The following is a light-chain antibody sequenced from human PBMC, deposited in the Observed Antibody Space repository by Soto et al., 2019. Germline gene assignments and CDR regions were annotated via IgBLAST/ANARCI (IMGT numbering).Light chain of an antibody. CDR3: AAWDDSLNGVV. CDR2: PNN. CDR1: SSNIGSNT. Sequence: QLVLTQAPSASGTPGQRVTIACSGSSSNIGSNTVNWYQLLPGTAPKLLIYPNNDRPSGVPDRFSGSKSGTSASLAISGLQSVDEADYYCAAWDDSLNGVVFGGGTKLTVL. J-gene: IGLJ2*01. V-gene: IGLV1-44*01.